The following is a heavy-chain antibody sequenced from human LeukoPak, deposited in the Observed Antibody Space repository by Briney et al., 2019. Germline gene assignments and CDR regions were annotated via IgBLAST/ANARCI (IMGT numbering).Heavy chain of an antibody. Sequence: QTGRSLRLSCAASGFTFSSYAMHWVRQAPGKGLEWVAVISYDGSNKYYADSVKGRFTISRDNSKNTLYLQMNSLRAEDTAVYYCARDSGTGPFDYWGQGTLVSVSS. CDR2: ISYDGSNK. CDR1: GFTFSSYA. CDR3: ARDSGTGPFDY. D-gene: IGHD3/OR15-3a*01. J-gene: IGHJ4*02. V-gene: IGHV3-30-3*01.